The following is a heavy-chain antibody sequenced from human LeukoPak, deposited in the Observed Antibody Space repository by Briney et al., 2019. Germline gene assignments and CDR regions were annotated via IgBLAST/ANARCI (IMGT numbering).Heavy chain of an antibody. D-gene: IGHD3-10*01. CDR3: ARWPVGVRGVIKRHNWFDP. V-gene: IGHV3-23*01. J-gene: IGHJ5*02. Sequence: GGSLRLSCAASGFTFSSYGMSWVRQAPGKGLEWVSAISGRGGSTYYADSVKGRFTISRDNSKNTLYLQMNSLRAEDTAVYYCARWPVGVRGVIKRHNWFDPWGQGTLVTVSS. CDR2: ISGRGGST. CDR1: GFTFSSYG.